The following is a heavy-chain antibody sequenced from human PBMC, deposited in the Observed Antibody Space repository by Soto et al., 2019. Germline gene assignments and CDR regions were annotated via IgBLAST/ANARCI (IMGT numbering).Heavy chain of an antibody. J-gene: IGHJ4*02. V-gene: IGHV3-23*01. CDR1: GFTFGNYV. D-gene: IGHD1-1*01. CDR2: ISGSGGST. Sequence: SLRLSCAASGFTFGNYVMSWARQAPGKGLEWVSVISGSGGSTYYADSVKGRFTISRDNSKHTLYLQMHSLRPEDTALYYCAKKRHKEQLVDFDYWGQGTLVTVSS. CDR3: AKKRHKEQLVDFDY.